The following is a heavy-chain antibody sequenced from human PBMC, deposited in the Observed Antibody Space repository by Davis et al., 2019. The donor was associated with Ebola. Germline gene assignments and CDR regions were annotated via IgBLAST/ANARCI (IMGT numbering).Heavy chain of an antibody. CDR2: INHSGST. V-gene: IGHV4-34*01. J-gene: IGHJ5*02. Sequence: MPGGSLRLSCAASGFTVSSNYMSWIRQPPGKGLEWIGEINHSGSTNYNPSLKSRVTISVDTSKNQFSLKLSSVTAADTAVYYCARDVHWFDPWGQGTLVTVSS. CDR3: ARDVHWFDP. CDR1: GFTVSSNY.